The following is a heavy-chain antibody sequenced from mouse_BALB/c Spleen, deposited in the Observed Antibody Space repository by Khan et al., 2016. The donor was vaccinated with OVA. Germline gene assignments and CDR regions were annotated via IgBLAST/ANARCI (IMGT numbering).Heavy chain of an antibody. D-gene: IGHD2-4*01. CDR1: GYSITSEYA. J-gene: IGHJ3*01. V-gene: IGHV3-2*02. CDR2: INYSGYT. CDR3: ARKDYYDYGLFPY. Sequence: VQLKESGPGLVKPSQSLSLTCTVTGYSITSEYAWNWIRQFPGNKLEWMGYINYSGYTRYNPSFKSRTSFTRDTSKNKFFLQLNSVTTEDTATYYCARKDYYDYGLFPYWGQGTLVTVSA.